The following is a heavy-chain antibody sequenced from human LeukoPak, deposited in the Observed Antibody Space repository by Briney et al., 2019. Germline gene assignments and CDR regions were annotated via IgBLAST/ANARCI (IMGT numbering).Heavy chain of an antibody. CDR2: INPNSGDT. D-gene: IGHD2-15*01. CDR1: GYTFTVYY. J-gene: IGHJ5*02. Sequence: ASVKVSCKASGYTFTVYYMYWVRQAPGQGLEWMGRINPNSGDTDYAQNFQGRVTMTRDTSISTASMELTNLRSDDTAVYYCARGYCSGGTCYLVENWFDPWGQGALVTVSS. V-gene: IGHV1-2*06. CDR3: ARGYCSGGTCYLVENWFDP.